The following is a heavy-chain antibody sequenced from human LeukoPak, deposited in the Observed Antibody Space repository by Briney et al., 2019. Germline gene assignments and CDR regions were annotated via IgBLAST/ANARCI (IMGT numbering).Heavy chain of an antibody. CDR3: ARVTAVAGTSVGVDA. D-gene: IGHD6-19*01. V-gene: IGHV3-21*01. Sequence: GGSLRLSCAASGFTFSSYSMNWVRQAPGKGLEWVSSISSSSSYIYYADSVKGRFTISRDNAKNSLYLQMNSLRAEDTAVYYCARVTAVAGTSVGVDAWGQGILVTVS. CDR1: GFTFSSYS. J-gene: IGHJ4*02. CDR2: ISSSSSYI.